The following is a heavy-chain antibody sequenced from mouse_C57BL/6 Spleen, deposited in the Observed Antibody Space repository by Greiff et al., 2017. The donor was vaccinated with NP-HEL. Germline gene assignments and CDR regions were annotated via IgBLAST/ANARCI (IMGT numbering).Heavy chain of an antibody. CDR3: ARGTGYFDY. J-gene: IGHJ2*01. V-gene: IGHV1-82*01. Sequence: QVQLQQSGPELVKPGASVKISCKASGYAFSSSWMNWVKQRTGKGLEWIGRIYPGDGTTNYNGKFKGKATLTADTSSSTAYMQLSSLTSEDAAVYFCARGTGYFDYWGQGTTLTVSS. CDR2: IYPGDGTT. D-gene: IGHD3-3*01. CDR1: GYAFSSSW.